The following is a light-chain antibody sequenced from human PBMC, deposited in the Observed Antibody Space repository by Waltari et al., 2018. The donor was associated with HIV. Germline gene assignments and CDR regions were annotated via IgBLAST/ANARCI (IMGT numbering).Light chain of an antibody. Sequence: DIQMTQSPSSLPASVGDRVTITCRASQSISNYLNWYQQKPGKAPSLLIYGASRLQSGVPSRCSGSGSGTDFTLTISSLQAEDFATYYGQQSYTTPPWTFGQGTKVEI. J-gene: IGKJ1*01. CDR2: GAS. V-gene: IGKV1-39*01. CDR1: QSISNY. CDR3: QQSYTTPPWT.